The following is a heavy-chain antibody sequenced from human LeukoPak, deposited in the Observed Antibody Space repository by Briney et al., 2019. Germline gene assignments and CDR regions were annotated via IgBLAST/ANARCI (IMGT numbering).Heavy chain of an antibody. CDR2: INQDGSEK. CDR3: AKPRLLPYYYDSSGYYYMPNFDY. J-gene: IGHJ4*02. Sequence: GGSLRLSCAASGFTFSSYWMSWVRQAPGKGLEWVANINQDGSEKHYVDSVKGRFTISRDNAKNTLYLQMISLRAEDTAVYYCAKPRLLPYYYDSSGYYYMPNFDYWGQGTLVTVSS. CDR1: GFTFSSYW. D-gene: IGHD3-22*01. V-gene: IGHV3-7*03.